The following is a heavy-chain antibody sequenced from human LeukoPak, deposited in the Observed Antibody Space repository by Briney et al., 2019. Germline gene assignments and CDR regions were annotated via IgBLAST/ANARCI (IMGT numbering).Heavy chain of an antibody. J-gene: IGHJ4*02. CDR2: ISYDGSNK. CDR1: GFTFSSYA. V-gene: IGHV3-30-3*01. D-gene: IGHD3-16*02. CDR3: AREYYDYVWGSYRPRQNYFDY. Sequence: SCKASGFTFSSYAMHWVRQAPGKGLEWVAVISYDGSNKYYADSVKGRFTISRDNSKNTLYLQMNSLRAEDTAVYYCAREYYDYVWGSYRPRQNYFDYWGQGTLVTVSS.